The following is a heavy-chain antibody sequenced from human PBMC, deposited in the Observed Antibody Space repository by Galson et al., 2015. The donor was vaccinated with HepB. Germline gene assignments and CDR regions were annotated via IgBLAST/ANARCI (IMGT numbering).Heavy chain of an antibody. CDR2: INPSGGST. D-gene: IGHD3-16*01. Sequence: SVKVSCKASGDNFTSYYMHWVRQAPGQGLGWMGIINPSGGSTSFAQKFQGRVTMTRDTSTSTVYMELSSLRSEDTAVYYCARGGGDAFDIWGQGTMVTVSS. CDR1: GDNFTSYY. V-gene: IGHV1-46*01. CDR3: ARGGGDAFDI. J-gene: IGHJ3*02.